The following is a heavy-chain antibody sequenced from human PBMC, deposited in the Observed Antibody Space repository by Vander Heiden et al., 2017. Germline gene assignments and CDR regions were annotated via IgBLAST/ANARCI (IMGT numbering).Heavy chain of an antibody. Sequence: QVQLQESGPGLVKPSQTLSLTCTVSGGSISSGGYYWSWIRQHPGKGLEWIGYIYHSGSTYYNPSLKSRVTISVDTSKNQFSLKLSSVTAADTAVYYCARDMIVVGSDAFDIWGQGTMVTVSS. V-gene: IGHV4-31*03. CDR2: IYHSGST. J-gene: IGHJ3*02. CDR3: ARDMIVVGSDAFDI. D-gene: IGHD3-22*01. CDR1: GGSISSGGYY.